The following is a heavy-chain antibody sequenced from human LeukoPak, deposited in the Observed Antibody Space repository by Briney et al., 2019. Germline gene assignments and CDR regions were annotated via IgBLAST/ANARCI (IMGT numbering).Heavy chain of an antibody. J-gene: IGHJ4*02. V-gene: IGHV6-1*01. CDR1: GDSVSSNSAA. D-gene: IGHD5-18*01. Sequence: SQTLSLTCAISGDSVSSNSAAWNWFRQSPSRGLEWLGRTYYRSKWYNDYVLSVKSRITILRDTSKNQLSLQLTSVTPEDTAVYYCTREYTYGRIDYWGQGTLVTVSS. CDR2: TYYRSKWYN. CDR3: TREYTYGRIDY.